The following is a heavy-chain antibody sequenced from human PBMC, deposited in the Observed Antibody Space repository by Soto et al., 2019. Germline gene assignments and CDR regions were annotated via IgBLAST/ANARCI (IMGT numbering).Heavy chain of an antibody. V-gene: IGHV3-74*01. Sequence: VHLVESGGGLVQPGGSLRLSCAASGFNFSNHWMHWVRQRPAEGLVWVSRITSDGKSKAYAESVKGRFAISRDNAKYTLYLQMNGLTAEDTAVYYCARESGDWPLNWFDPWGQGTLVTVSS. CDR1: GFNFSNHW. J-gene: IGHJ5*02. CDR2: ITSDGKSK. CDR3: ARESGDWPLNWFDP. D-gene: IGHD2-21*02.